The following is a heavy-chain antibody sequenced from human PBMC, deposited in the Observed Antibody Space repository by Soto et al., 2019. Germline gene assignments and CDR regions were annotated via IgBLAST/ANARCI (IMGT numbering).Heavy chain of an antibody. V-gene: IGHV3-7*01. CDR1: GFTFSNYW. J-gene: IGHJ3*02. CDR3: ARYCSSTSCSDAFDI. Sequence: EVQLVESGGGLVQPGESLRLSCAASGFTFSNYWMSWVRQAPGKGLEWVANINQDGSEKYYVDSVKGRFTISRDNAKNSVDLQMNSLRAEDTAVYYCARYCSSTSCSDAFDIWGQGTVVTVSS. D-gene: IGHD2-2*01. CDR2: INQDGSEK.